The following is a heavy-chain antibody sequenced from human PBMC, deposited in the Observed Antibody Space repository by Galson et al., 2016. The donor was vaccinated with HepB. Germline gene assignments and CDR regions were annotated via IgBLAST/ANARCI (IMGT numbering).Heavy chain of an antibody. V-gene: IGHV3-53*01. J-gene: IGHJ4*02. CDR1: GFTVSSNY. CDR2: IYSGGST. CDR3: AGESRMVRGVITYLFDY. Sequence: SLRLSCAASGFTVSSNYMSWVRQAPGKGLEWVSGIYSGGSTYYADSVKGRFTITRDNSKKTLSLQMNSLRAEDTAVFYWAGESRMVRGVITYLFDYWGQGTLVTVSS. D-gene: IGHD3-10*01.